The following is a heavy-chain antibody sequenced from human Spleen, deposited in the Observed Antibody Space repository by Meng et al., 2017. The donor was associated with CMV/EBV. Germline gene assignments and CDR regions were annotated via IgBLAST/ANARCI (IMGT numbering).Heavy chain of an antibody. J-gene: IGHJ6*02. Sequence: GESLKISWVCSGFTFEDFGMGWVRQGPGKGLEWVSGIHGKGRSSGYVESVKGRCSISRDNGKSTLYLQMNSLRAEDTAVYFCVRGHTYVDFFFYGMDVWGHGTTVTVSS. CDR2: IHGKGRSS. CDR3: VRGHTYVDFFFYGMDV. CDR1: GFTFEDFG. V-gene: IGHV3-20*04. D-gene: IGHD2-21*01.